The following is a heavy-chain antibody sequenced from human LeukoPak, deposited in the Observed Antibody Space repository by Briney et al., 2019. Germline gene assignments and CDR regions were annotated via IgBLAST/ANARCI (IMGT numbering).Heavy chain of an antibody. CDR3: ARDQSIAAAGTHY. D-gene: IGHD6-13*01. J-gene: IGHJ4*02. CDR2: INPNSGGT. V-gene: IGHV1-2*02. Sequence: ASVKVSCKASGYTFTGYYMHWVRQAPGQGLEWMGWINPNSGGTNCAQKFQGRVTMTRDTSISTAYMELSRLRSDDTAVYYCARDQSIAAAGTHYWGQGTLVTVSS. CDR1: GYTFTGYY.